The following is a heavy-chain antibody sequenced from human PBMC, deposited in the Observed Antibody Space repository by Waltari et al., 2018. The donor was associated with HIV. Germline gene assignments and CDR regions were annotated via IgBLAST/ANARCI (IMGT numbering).Heavy chain of an antibody. J-gene: IGHJ4*02. Sequence: QVQRVEAGGGVVRPGRSVRRTWAALGCALRSYGVPGGRQAPGKGLEWVAVICYDGSNHSSADSLKGRFTISRANSKITLYVQMNSLRAEDTAVYYCAREQVDTTMAFGYYFDYWGQGTLVTVSS. CDR2: ICYDGSNH. CDR3: AREQVDTTMAFGYYFDY. CDR1: GCALRSYG. V-gene: IGHV3-33*01. D-gene: IGHD5-18*01.